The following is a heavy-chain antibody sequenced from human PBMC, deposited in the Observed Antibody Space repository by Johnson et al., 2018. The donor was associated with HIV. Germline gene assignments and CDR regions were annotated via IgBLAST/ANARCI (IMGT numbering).Heavy chain of an antibody. V-gene: IGHV3-30-3*01. J-gene: IGHJ3*02. Sequence: QVQLVESGGGLVQPGGSLRLSCAAFGFTFSSYAMHWVRQAPGKGLEWVAVISYDGSNKYYADSVKGRFTISRDNSKNTLYLQMNSLRAEDTAVYYCARENWGQRMNAFDIWGQGTMVTVSS. CDR1: GFTFSSYA. D-gene: IGHD7-27*01. CDR2: ISYDGSNK. CDR3: ARENWGQRMNAFDI.